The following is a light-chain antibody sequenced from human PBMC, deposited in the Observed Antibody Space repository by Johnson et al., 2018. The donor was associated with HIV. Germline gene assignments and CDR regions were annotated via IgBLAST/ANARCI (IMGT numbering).Light chain of an antibody. Sequence: SVLTQPPSVSAAPGQKVTISCSGSSSNIGNNYVSWYQQLPGTAPKLLIYENNKRPSGIPDRFSGSKSGTSTTLDITGLQTGDEADYYCGTWDSSLNSYVLGPGTKVSVL. CDR2: ENN. CDR3: GTWDSSLNSYV. V-gene: IGLV1-51*02. CDR1: SSNIGNNY. J-gene: IGLJ1*01.